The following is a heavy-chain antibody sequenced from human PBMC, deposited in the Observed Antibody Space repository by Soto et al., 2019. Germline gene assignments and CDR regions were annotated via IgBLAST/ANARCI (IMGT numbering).Heavy chain of an antibody. J-gene: IGHJ3*02. V-gene: IGHV3-30*04. Sequence: GGSLRLSCAASGFTFSSYAMHWVRQAPGKGLEWVAVISYDGSNKYYADSVKGRFTIPRDNSKNTLYLQMNSLRAEDTAVYYCARERKPDAFDIWGQGTMVTVSS. CDR3: ARERKPDAFDI. CDR1: GFTFSSYA. CDR2: ISYDGSNK.